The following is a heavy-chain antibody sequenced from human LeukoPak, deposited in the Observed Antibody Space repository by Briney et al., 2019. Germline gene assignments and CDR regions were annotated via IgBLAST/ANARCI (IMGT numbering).Heavy chain of an antibody. Sequence: ASVKVSCKASGYTFTGYYMHWVRQAPGQGLEWMGWINPNSGGTNYAQKFQGRVTMTRDTSISTAYMELSRLRSDDTAVYYCERDLPFSGPSEFDYWGQGTLVTVSS. CDR2: INPNSGGT. CDR3: ERDLPFSGPSEFDY. D-gene: IGHD5-12*01. J-gene: IGHJ4*02. CDR1: GYTFTGYY. V-gene: IGHV1-2*02.